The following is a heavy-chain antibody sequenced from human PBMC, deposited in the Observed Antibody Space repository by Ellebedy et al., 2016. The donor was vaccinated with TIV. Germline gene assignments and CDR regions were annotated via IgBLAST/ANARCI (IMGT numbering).Heavy chain of an antibody. V-gene: IGHV3-30-3*01. CDR2: ISYDGINK. CDR1: GFTFSNYA. Sequence: GESLKISXAASGFTFSNYAMHWVRQAPGKGLEWVAVISYDGINKNYADSVKGRFTISRDNSKNTLYLQMNSLRVEDTALYYCSSHVETSMTHWGQGTLVTVSS. D-gene: IGHD5-18*01. CDR3: SSHVETSMTH. J-gene: IGHJ4*02.